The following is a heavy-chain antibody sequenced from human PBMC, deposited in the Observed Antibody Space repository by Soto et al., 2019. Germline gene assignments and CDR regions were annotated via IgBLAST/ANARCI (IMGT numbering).Heavy chain of an antibody. CDR3: VREAYSSSSPLLYGMDV. CDR2: ISYDGSNK. V-gene: IGHV3-30-3*01. D-gene: IGHD6-6*01. J-gene: IGHJ6*02. Sequence: QVQLVESGGGVVQPGRSLRLSCAASGFTFSSYAMHWVRQAPGKGLEWVAVISYDGSNKYYADSVKGRFTISRDNSKNTLYLQMNSLRAEDTAVYYCVREAYSSSSPLLYGMDVWGQGTTVTVSS. CDR1: GFTFSSYA.